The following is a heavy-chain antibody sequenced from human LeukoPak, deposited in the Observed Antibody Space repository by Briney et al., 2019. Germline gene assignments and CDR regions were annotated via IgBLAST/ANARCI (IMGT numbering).Heavy chain of an antibody. J-gene: IGHJ6*02. Sequence: PSETLSLTCAVYGGSFSGYYWSWIRQPPGKGLEWIGEINHSGSTNYNPSLKSRVTISVDTSKNQFSLKLSSVTAADTAVYYCASGRRSPFISLYYYYYYGMDVWGQGTTVTVSS. CDR2: INHSGST. V-gene: IGHV4-34*01. CDR3: ASGRRSPFISLYYYYYYGMDV. D-gene: IGHD3-16*02. CDR1: GGSFSGYY.